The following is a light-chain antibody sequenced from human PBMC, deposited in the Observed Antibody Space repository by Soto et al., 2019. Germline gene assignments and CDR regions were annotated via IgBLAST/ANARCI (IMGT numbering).Light chain of an antibody. CDR2: DNT. V-gene: IGLV1-40*01. CDR1: SSDIGAGYR. CDR3: QSFDKYLSAVV. J-gene: IGLJ2*01. Sequence: QSVLTQPPSVSGAPGERVTISCTGSSSDIGAGYRVRWYQQVPGTAPKLLIYDNTNRPSGVSVRFSGSKSGTSASLAISGLQAEDEADYYCQSFDKYLSAVVFGGGTKETVL.